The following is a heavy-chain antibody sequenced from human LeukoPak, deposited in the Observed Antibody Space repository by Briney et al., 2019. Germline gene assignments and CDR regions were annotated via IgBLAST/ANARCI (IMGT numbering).Heavy chain of an antibody. CDR1: GYTFTSYY. V-gene: IGHV1-46*01. CDR2: INPSGGST. J-gene: IGHJ4*02. Sequence: ASVKVSCKASGYTFTSYYMHWVRQAPGQGLEWMGIINPSGGSTSYAQKFQGRVTMTRDTSTSTDYMELSSLRSEDTAVYYCARDSKARNYYDSSGGPYYFDYWGQGTLVTVSS. CDR3: ARDSKARNYYDSSGGPYYFDY. D-gene: IGHD3-22*01.